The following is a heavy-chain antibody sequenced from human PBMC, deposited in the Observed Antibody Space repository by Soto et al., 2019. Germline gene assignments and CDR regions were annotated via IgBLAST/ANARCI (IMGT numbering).Heavy chain of an antibody. Sequence: QVQLVQSGAEVRKPGSSVRVSCKASGGSFNRHTISWVRQAPGQGLEWMGGIIPIFGTANHAQKFQGRVRIIADESTSTVYMELSSLRSDYTAIYYCARGWGYDSTDFYYAYWGQGTLVIVSS. CDR2: IIPIFGTA. CDR1: GGSFNRHT. D-gene: IGHD3-22*01. V-gene: IGHV1-69*01. CDR3: ARGWGYDSTDFYYAY. J-gene: IGHJ4*02.